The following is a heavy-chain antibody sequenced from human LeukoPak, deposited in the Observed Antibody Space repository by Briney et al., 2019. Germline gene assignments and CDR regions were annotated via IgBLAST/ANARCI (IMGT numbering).Heavy chain of an antibody. Sequence: GGSLRLSYAASGFTFSSYAMSWVRQAPGKGLEWVSAISGSGGSTYYAGSVKGRFTISRDNSKNTLYLQMNSLRSEDTAVYYCAREPPPRITMIVVVISDYYYGMDVWGQGTTVTVSS. CDR3: AREPPPRITMIVVVISDYYYGMDV. V-gene: IGHV3-23*01. J-gene: IGHJ6*02. D-gene: IGHD3-22*01. CDR2: ISGSGGST. CDR1: GFTFSSYA.